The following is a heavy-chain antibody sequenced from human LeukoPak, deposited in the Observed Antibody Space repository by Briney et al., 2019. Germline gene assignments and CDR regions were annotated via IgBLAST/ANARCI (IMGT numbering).Heavy chain of an antibody. CDR1: GGSISSSSYY. Sequence: SETLSLTCTVSGGSISSSSYYWGWIRQPPGKGLEWIGSIYYSGSTYYNPSLKSRVTISVDTSKNQFSLKLSSVTAADTAVYYCARANLNWFDLWGQGTLVTVSS. CDR2: IYYSGST. CDR3: ARANLNWFDL. J-gene: IGHJ5*02. V-gene: IGHV4-39*07.